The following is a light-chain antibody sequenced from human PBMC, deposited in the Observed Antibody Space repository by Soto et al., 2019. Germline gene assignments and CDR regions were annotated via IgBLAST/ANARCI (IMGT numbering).Light chain of an antibody. CDR3: CSYAGSSTLWV. Sequence: QSALTQPASVSGSPGQSITISCTGTSSDVGSYNLVSWYQQHPGKALKLMIYEVSKRPSGVSNRFSGSKSGNTASLTISGLQAEDEADYYCCSYAGSSTLWVFGGGTKLTVL. V-gene: IGLV2-23*02. CDR1: SSDVGSYNL. J-gene: IGLJ3*02. CDR2: EVS.